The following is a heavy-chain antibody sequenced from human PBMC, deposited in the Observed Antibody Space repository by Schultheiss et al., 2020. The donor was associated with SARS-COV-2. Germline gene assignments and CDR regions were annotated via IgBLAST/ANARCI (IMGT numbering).Heavy chain of an antibody. CDR3: AKSRPRVVPAAMDY. CDR1: GFTFSSYG. CDR2: ISYDGSNK. V-gene: IGHV3-30*18. D-gene: IGHD2-2*01. Sequence: GGSLRLSCAASGFTFSSYGMHWVRQAPGKGLEWVAVISYDGSNKYYADSVKGRFTISRDNSKNTLYLQMNSLRAEDTAVYYCAKSRPRVVPAAMDYWGQGTLVTVSS. J-gene: IGHJ4*02.